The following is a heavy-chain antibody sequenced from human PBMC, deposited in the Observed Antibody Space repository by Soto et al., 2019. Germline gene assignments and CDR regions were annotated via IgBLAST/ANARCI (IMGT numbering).Heavy chain of an antibody. CDR1: GYTFTSYG. CDR2: ISAYNGNT. J-gene: IGHJ5*02. Sequence: QVQLVQSGAEVKKPGASVNVSCKSSGYTFTSYGIPWVPQAPGRRLEWLGWISAYNGNTNHAQKFQGRSTMTTDTSTNTAHMELRSLRSDATPMYYCASKGAGSYQTNGFDPCGQGTLVIVSS. CDR3: ASKGAGSYQTNGFDP. V-gene: IGHV1-18*01. D-gene: IGHD3-10*01.